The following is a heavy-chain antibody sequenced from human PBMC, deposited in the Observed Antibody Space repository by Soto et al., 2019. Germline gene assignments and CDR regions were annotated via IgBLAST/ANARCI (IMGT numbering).Heavy chain of an antibody. CDR3: ASSYGSGYRDFDY. CDR1: GDTFNFYS. J-gene: IGHJ4*02. Sequence: QVQLVQSGAEVKRPGSSVKVSCKASGDTFNFYSINWVRQAPGLGLEWMGRVNPIVNMSNYAQKFQGRVTRTAEKSTSTAYMELRSLRSEDTAIYYCASSYGSGYRDFDYWGQGALVTVSS. CDR2: VNPIVNMS. D-gene: IGHD3-10*01. V-gene: IGHV1-69*02.